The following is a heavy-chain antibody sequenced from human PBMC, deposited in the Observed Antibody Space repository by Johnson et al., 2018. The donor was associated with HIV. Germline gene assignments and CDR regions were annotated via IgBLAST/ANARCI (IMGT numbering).Heavy chain of an antibody. CDR2: ISYDGSNK. J-gene: IGHJ3*02. CDR1: GFTFSSYA. CDR3: SKWQGSSRTYAFDI. D-gene: IGHD6-13*01. V-gene: IGHV3-30*18. Sequence: QVQLVESGGGVVQPGRSLRLSCAASGFTFSSYAMHWVRQAPGKGLEWVAVISYDGSNKYYADSVKGRFTISRDNSKNTLYMQMNSLRAEDTAVYYCSKWQGSSRTYAFDIWGQWTMVTVSS.